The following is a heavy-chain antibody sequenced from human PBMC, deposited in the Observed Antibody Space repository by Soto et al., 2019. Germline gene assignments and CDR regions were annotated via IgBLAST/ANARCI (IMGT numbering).Heavy chain of an antibody. J-gene: IGHJ5*02. CDR2: INHSGSI. D-gene: IGHD6-6*01. Sequence: NPSETLSLTCAVYGGSFSGYYWSWIRQPPGKWLEWIVEINHSGSINYNPSLKSRVSISVDTSMNQFSLKLSSVTAADTAVYYCASVHLGSSIKNWFDPWGQGTLVTVSS. CDR3: ASVHLGSSIKNWFDP. V-gene: IGHV4-34*01. CDR1: GGSFSGYY.